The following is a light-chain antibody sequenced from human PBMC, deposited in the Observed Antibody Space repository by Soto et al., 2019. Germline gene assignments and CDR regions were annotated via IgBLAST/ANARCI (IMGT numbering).Light chain of an antibody. J-gene: IGKJ5*01. CDR1: QSVSSSY. Sequence: IRMTQTPATLSVSPGERAALSCRASQSVSSSYLAWYQQKPGQAPRLLIYGASSRATGIPDRFSGSGSGTGFTLTFCSLEPDDLAVYYCQQRSNWIPFGQGTRLEI. CDR3: QQRSNWIP. V-gene: IGKV3D-20*02. CDR2: GAS.